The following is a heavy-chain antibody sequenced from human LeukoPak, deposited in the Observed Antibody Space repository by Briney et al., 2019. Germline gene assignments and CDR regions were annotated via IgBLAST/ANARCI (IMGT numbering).Heavy chain of an antibody. CDR2: IWYDGSNI. V-gene: IGHV3-33*01. CDR1: GFTFSTYG. D-gene: IGHD3-22*01. J-gene: IGHJ4*02. Sequence: GGSLTLSCAASGFTFSTYGMHWVRQAPGKGLEWLAVIWYDGSNIYYADSLKGRFAISRDNSRNTLYLLLNSLRAEDTAVYYCARARDNYDSSSFSDLDYWGQGTLVTVSS. CDR3: ARARDNYDSSSFSDLDY.